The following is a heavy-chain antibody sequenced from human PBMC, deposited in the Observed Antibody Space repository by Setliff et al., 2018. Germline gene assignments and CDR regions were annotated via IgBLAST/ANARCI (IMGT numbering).Heavy chain of an antibody. CDR2: INQDGGAK. J-gene: IGHJ3*01. Sequence: GGSLRLSCAASGFTFSSFWMSWVRQAPGKGLEWVANINQDGGAKYYVDSVKGRFTISRDNTKNSLYLQMNSLRAEDTAVYYCARAGLPYAADVWGQGTKVTVSS. CDR3: ARAGLPYAADV. V-gene: IGHV3-7*01. CDR1: GFTFSSFW. D-gene: IGHD2-21*02.